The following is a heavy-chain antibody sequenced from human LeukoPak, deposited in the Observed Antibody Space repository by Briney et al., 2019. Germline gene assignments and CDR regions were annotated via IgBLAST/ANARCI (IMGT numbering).Heavy chain of an antibody. CDR2: INHSGST. D-gene: IGHD5-18*01. Sequence: PSETLSLTCAVYGGSFSGYYWSWIRQPPGKGLEWIGEINHSGSTNYNPSLKSRVTMSVDTSKNQFSLKLSSVTAADTAVYYCAREATGKGYSYGKTFDYWGQGTLVTVSS. CDR3: AREATGKGYSYGKTFDY. J-gene: IGHJ4*02. V-gene: IGHV4-34*01. CDR1: GGSFSGYY.